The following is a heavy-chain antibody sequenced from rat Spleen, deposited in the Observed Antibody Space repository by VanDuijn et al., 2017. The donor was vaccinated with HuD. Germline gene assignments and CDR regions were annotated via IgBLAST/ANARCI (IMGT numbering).Heavy chain of an antibody. CDR2: ISTDGGSS. D-gene: IGHD1-11*01. Sequence: EVQLVETGGGLVQPGRSLKLSCVTSGFTFSSFWMYWILQAPGKGLEWVSSISTDGGSSYYQDSVKGRFTISRDNAENTVYLQMNSLRSEDTATYYCVKDRDGGYVMDAWGQGTSVTVSS. V-gene: IGHV5-58*01. CDR3: VKDRDGGYVMDA. J-gene: IGHJ4*01. CDR1: GFTFSSFW.